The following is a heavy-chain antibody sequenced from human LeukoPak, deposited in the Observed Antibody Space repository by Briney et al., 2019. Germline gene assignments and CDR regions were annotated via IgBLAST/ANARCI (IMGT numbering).Heavy chain of an antibody. CDR2: IYTSGST. D-gene: IGHD3-10*01. Sequence: SETLSLTCPVSGGSIISYYWSLIRQPARKGLEWIWRIYTSGSTNYNPSLKSRVTISVDTSKNQFSLKLSSVTAADTAVYYCARGYVRGSGSYYHPRFDPWGQGTLVTVSS. CDR3: ARGYVRGSGSYYHPRFDP. V-gene: IGHV4-4*07. J-gene: IGHJ5*02. CDR1: GGSIISYY.